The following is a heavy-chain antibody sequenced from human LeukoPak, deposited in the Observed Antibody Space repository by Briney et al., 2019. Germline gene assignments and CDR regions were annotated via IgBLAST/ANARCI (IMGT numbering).Heavy chain of an antibody. CDR3: ARDQSRGQQFVYHFDS. CDR1: VFIFRYNA. CDR2: IRGRRAKI. J-gene: IGHJ4*02. Sequence: GGSLGLSRAACVFIFRYNAMHWVRQASGKGLVGVSYIRGRRAKIVYGDAVKGRFTVSRDNAKNSLYLQMNSLRPEDTAVYFCARDQSRGQQFVYHFDSWGQGTLVTVSS. D-gene: IGHD1-1*01. V-gene: IGHV3-48*01.